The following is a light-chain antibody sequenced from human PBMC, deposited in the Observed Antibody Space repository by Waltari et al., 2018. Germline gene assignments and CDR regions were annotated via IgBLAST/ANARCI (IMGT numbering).Light chain of an antibody. Sequence: QSALTQPAYVSWSPGPSIPIHCPGASGYVGAYNYVPCYQQHPGKAPKLMIDDVSVRPSGVSNRFSGSKSGNTASLTISGLQAEDEADYYCCSYTSSSTWVFGGGTKLTVL. CDR1: SGYVGAYNY. CDR3: CSYTSSSTWV. J-gene: IGLJ3*02. V-gene: IGLV2-14*03. CDR2: DVS.